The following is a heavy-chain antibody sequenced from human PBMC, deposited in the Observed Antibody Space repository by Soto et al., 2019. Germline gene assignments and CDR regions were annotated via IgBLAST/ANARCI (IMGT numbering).Heavy chain of an antibody. CDR1: GGTFSSYA. V-gene: IGHV1-69*01. CDR3: ARDLVTMIVVVMHDAFDI. Sequence: QVQPVQSGAEVKKPGSSVKVSCKASGGTFSSYAISRVRQAPGQGLEWMGGIIPIFGTANYAQKFRGRVTITAEDSTSTAYRELRSRRAEDTAVYYCARDLVTMIVVVMHDAFDIWGQGRMVTVAS. CDR2: IIPIFGTA. D-gene: IGHD3-22*01. J-gene: IGHJ3*02.